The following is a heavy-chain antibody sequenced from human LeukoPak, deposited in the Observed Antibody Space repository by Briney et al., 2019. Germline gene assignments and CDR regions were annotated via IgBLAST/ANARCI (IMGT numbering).Heavy chain of an antibody. Sequence: ASVKVSCKASGYTFTSYYMQWVRQAPGHGLEWMGIIRPSGASTSYAQKFQGRVTMTRDTSTSTVYMELSRLRSDDTAVYYCARAPRVAVTIDYWGQGTLVTVSS. D-gene: IGHD6-19*01. V-gene: IGHV1-46*01. J-gene: IGHJ4*02. CDR1: GYTFTSYY. CDR3: ARAPRVAVTIDY. CDR2: IRPSGAST.